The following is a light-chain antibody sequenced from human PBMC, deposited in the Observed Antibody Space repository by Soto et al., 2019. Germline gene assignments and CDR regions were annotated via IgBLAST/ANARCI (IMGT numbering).Light chain of an antibody. Sequence: VGGRVTITCLASQSISSYLNWYQQKPGKAPKLLIYAPSNFQSGVPSRFSGSGSGTHFTPTISSLQPEDFATYYCQQLHGYPITFGQGTRLEIK. CDR3: QQLHGYPIT. V-gene: IGKV1-9*01. J-gene: IGKJ5*01. CDR2: APS. CDR1: QSISSY.